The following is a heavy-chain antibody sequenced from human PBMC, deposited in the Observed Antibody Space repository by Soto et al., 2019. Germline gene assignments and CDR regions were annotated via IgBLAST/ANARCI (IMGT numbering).Heavy chain of an antibody. V-gene: IGHV1-69*13. CDR2: FIPVYRTL. CDR1: GGSFGKSA. CDR3: AQGLISIAYFTVDS. Sequence: SVKVSCKASGGSFGKSAINWVRQTPGQGLEWLGGFIPVYRTLNYAQKFQGRVTITADESTGTAYMTLSSLAADDTAVYYCAQGLISIAYFTVDSWGQGTRVTVSS. D-gene: IGHD3-3*01. J-gene: IGHJ4*02.